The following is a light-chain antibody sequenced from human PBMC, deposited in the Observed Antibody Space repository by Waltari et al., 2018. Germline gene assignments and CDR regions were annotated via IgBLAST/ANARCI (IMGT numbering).Light chain of an antibody. CDR3: QHYVRLPAT. Sequence: EIVLTQSPGTLSLSPGERATLSCRASQSVSRSLAWYQQKPGQAPRLLIYGASNRAAGIPDRFSVSGSGTDFSLTISRLEPEDFAVYYCQHYVRLPATFGQGTKVEIK. J-gene: IGKJ1*01. CDR2: GAS. CDR1: QSVSRS. V-gene: IGKV3-20*01.